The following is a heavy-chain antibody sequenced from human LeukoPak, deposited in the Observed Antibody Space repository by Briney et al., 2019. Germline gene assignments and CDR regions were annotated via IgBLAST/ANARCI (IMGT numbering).Heavy chain of an antibody. CDR1: GGSFSGYY. D-gene: IGHD5-24*01. CDR3: ARDFRGNYGSRGMDV. CDR2: INHSGST. J-gene: IGHJ6*02. Sequence: KPSETLSLTCAVYGGSFSGYYWSWLRQPPGKGLEWIGEINHSGSTNYNPSLKSRVTISVDTSKNQFSLKLSSVTAADTAVYYCARDFRGNYGSRGMDVWGQGNTVTVSS. V-gene: IGHV4-34*01.